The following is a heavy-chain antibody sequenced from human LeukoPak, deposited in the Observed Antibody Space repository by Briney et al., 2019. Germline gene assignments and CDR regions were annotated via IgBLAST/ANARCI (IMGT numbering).Heavy chain of an antibody. D-gene: IGHD6-13*01. CDR3: ARARTSSSWYPDSNWFDP. CDR2: IYIGGST. CDR1: GFTVSSNY. V-gene: IGHV3-53*01. Sequence: PGGSLRLSCAASGFTVSSNYMSCVRQAPGKGLGWVSVIYIGGSTYYADSVKGRFTISRDNSKNTLYLQMNSLRAEDTAVYYCARARTSSSWYPDSNWFDPWGQRTLVTVSS. J-gene: IGHJ5*02.